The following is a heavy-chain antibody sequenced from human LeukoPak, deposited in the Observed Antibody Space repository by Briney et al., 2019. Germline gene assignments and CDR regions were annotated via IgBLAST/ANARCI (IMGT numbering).Heavy chain of an antibody. D-gene: IGHD3-10*01. CDR2: IYSGGST. V-gene: IGHV3-66*01. Sequence: PGGSLRLSCAASGFTVSSNYMSWVRQAPGKGPEWVSVIYSGGSTYYADSVKGRFTISRDNSKNTLYLQMNSLRAEDTAVYYCARARDYYGSGSRTNYYWGQGTLVTVSS. J-gene: IGHJ4*02. CDR3: ARARDYYGSGSRTNYY. CDR1: GFTVSSNY.